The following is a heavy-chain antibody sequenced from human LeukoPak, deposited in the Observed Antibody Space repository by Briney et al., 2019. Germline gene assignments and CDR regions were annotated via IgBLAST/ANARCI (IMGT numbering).Heavy chain of an antibody. Sequence: GESLKISCKGSGYSFTSYWIGWGRQMPGKGLEWMGIIYPGDSDTRYSPSFQGPVTISADTSISTAYLQWSSLKAPDTAMYYCARSRLSSGYYYQGSYDAFDIWGQGTMVTVSA. J-gene: IGHJ3*02. CDR2: IYPGDSDT. V-gene: IGHV5-51*01. CDR1: GYSFTSYW. D-gene: IGHD3-22*01. CDR3: ARSRLSSGYYYQGSYDAFDI.